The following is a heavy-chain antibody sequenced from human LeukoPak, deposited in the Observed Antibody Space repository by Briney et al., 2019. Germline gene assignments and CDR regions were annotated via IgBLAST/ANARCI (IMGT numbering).Heavy chain of an antibody. J-gene: IGHJ4*02. CDR3: ARDRGDGYNSNYFDY. CDR2: IYYSGST. Sequence: SWVRQAPGKGLEWIGYIYYSGSTYYNPSLKSRVTISVDTSKNQFSLKLSSVTAADTAVYYCARDRGDGYNSNYFDYWGQGTLVTVSS. D-gene: IGHD5-24*01. V-gene: IGHV4-31*02.